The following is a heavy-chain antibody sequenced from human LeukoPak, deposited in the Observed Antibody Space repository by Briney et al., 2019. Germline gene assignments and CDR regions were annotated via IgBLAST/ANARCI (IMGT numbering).Heavy chain of an antibody. CDR3: AREKYYYDSSGYYSDVYYFDY. V-gene: IGHV3-23*01. CDR2: ISGSGGST. D-gene: IGHD3-22*01. Sequence: SGGSLRLSCAASGFTFSSYAMSWVRQAPGKGLEWVSAISGSGGSTYYADSVKGRFTISRDNSKNTLYLQMNSLRAEDTAVYYCAREKYYYDSSGYYSDVYYFDYWGQGTLVTVSS. J-gene: IGHJ4*02. CDR1: GFTFSSYA.